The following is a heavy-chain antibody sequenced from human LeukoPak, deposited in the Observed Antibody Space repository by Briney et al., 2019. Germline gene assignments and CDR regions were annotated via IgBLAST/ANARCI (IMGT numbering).Heavy chain of an antibody. CDR3: ARVRGVVRGVTYQRWYFDY. D-gene: IGHD3-10*01. CDR2: IYYSGST. J-gene: IGHJ4*02. Sequence: SETLSLTCTVSGGSISSSSYYWGWIRQPPGKGLEWIGSIYYSGSTYYNPSLKSRVTISVDTSKNQFSLKLSSVTAADTAVYYCARVRGVVRGVTYQRWYFDYWGQGTLVTVSS. V-gene: IGHV4-39*07. CDR1: GGSISSSSYY.